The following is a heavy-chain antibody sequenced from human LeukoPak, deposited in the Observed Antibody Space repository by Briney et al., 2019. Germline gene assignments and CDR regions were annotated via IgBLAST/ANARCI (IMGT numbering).Heavy chain of an antibody. J-gene: IGHJ4*02. Sequence: PGGSLRLSCVASGFTFTTYSMTWVRQAPGKGLEWVSSISTSSDNKNYADSVKGRFTISRDNAKKSLFLQMNSLRAEDTSVYYCARRYYDRSGYYFDYWGQGTLVTVSS. CDR1: GFTFTTYS. CDR2: ISTSSDNK. D-gene: IGHD3-22*01. CDR3: ARRYYDRSGYYFDY. V-gene: IGHV3-21*01.